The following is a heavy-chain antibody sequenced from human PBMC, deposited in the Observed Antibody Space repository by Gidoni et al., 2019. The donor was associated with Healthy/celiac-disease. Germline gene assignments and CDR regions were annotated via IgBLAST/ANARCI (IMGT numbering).Heavy chain of an antibody. CDR3: TRHAVVPAARGHWYFDL. CDR2: IRSKANSYAT. V-gene: IGHV3-73*02. Sequence: EVQLVESGGGLVQPVGSLNLSCASSGFTFSGSALPWVRQASGKGLEWVGRIRSKANSYATAYAASVKGRFTISRDDSKNTAYLQMNSLKTEDTAVYYCTRHAVVPAARGHWYFDLWGRGTLVTVSS. D-gene: IGHD2-2*01. J-gene: IGHJ2*01. CDR1: GFTFSGSA.